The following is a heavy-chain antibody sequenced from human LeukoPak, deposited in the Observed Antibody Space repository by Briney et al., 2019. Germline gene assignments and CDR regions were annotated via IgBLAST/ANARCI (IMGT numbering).Heavy chain of an antibody. CDR1: GYTSTSYY. Sequence: ASVNVSCKASGYTSTSYYMHWVRQAPGQGLEWMGIINPSGGSTSYAQKFQGRVTMTRDTSTSTVYMELSSLRSEDTAVYYCARDSYDFWSGYLGDYWGQGTLVTVSS. J-gene: IGHJ4*02. D-gene: IGHD3-3*01. V-gene: IGHV1-46*01. CDR2: INPSGGST. CDR3: ARDSYDFWSGYLGDY.